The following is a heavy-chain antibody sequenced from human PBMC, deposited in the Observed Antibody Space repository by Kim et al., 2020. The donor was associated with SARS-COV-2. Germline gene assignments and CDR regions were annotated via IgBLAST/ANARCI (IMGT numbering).Heavy chain of an antibody. J-gene: IGHJ5*02. CDR3: TTIAAGA. V-gene: IGHV3-74*01. D-gene: IGHD6-13*01. CDR2: INTDGSYT. CDR1: GFTFRNYW. Sequence: GGSLRLSCVASGFTFRNYWMHWVRQAPGKGLVWVARINTDGSYTTYVDSVKGRFTISRDNAKNMLYLQMNSLGVEDTAMYYCTTIAAGAWGQGTLVSVSP.